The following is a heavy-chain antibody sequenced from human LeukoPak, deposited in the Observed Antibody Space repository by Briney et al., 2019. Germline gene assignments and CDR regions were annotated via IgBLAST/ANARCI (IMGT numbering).Heavy chain of an antibody. CDR2: VRSKADDGTT. CDR1: GFSFTNTW. V-gene: IGHV3-15*01. Sequence: GGSLRLSCEASGFSFTNTWMSRVRQAPGKGLEWVGRVRSKADDGTTDYAAPVQGRFTISRDDSKNTLSLQMNSLKTEDTAVYYCATEGGSGSYYGDDAFDMWGQGTMVTVSS. D-gene: IGHD3-10*01. CDR3: ATEGGSGSYYGDDAFDM. J-gene: IGHJ3*02.